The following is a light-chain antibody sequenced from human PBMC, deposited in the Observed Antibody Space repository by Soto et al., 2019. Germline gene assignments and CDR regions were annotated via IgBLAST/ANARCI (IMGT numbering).Light chain of an antibody. CDR2: GAS. J-gene: IGKJ4*01. CDR3: QQYNNWPLT. V-gene: IGKV3-15*01. Sequence: VLTQSPGTPSLSPGERATLSCRASQSVSSSYLAWYQQKPGQAPRLLIYGASTRATGIPARFSGSGSGTEFTLTISSLQSEDFAVYYCQQYNNWPLTFGGGTKVDIK. CDR1: QSVSSSY.